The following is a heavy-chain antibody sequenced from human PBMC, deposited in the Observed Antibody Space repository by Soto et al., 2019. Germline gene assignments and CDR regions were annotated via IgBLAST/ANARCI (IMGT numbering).Heavy chain of an antibody. CDR2: ISYDGSNK. D-gene: IGHD3-10*01. CDR3: ARDLVYSYGSGEGY. CDR1: GFTFSSYA. J-gene: IGHJ4*02. Sequence: GGSLRLSCAASGFTFSSYAMHWVRQAPGKGLEWVAVISYDGSNKYYADSVKGRFTISRDNSKNTLYLQMNSLRAEDTAVYYCARDLVYSYGSGEGYWGQGTLVTVSS. V-gene: IGHV3-30-3*01.